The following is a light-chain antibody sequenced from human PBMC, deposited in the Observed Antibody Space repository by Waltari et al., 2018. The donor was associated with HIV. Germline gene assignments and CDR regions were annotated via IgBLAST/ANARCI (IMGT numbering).Light chain of an antibody. Sequence: DIQLTQSPSFLSASVGDRVTITCRASQGISSHLAWYQQKPGKAPKFLIHVASTLQSGGPSRFSGSGSGTDFTLTISSLQPEDFAIYYCQQLNTYPLTCGGGTKVEI. J-gene: IGKJ4*01. V-gene: IGKV1-9*01. CDR2: VAS. CDR1: QGISSH. CDR3: QQLNTYPLT.